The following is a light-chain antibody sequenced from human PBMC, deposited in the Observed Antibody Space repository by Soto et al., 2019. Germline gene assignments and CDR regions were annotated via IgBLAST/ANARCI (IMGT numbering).Light chain of an antibody. V-gene: IGLV2-8*01. CDR2: EVN. CDR3: SSYAGSYTFYV. J-gene: IGLJ1*01. CDR1: SSDVGGYNY. Sequence: QLVLTQPPSASGSPGQSVTISCTGTSSDVGGYNYVSWYQQHPGKAPKLIISEVNKRPSGVPDRFSGSKSGNTASLTVSGLQADDEADYYCSSYAGSYTFYVFGTGTKLTVL.